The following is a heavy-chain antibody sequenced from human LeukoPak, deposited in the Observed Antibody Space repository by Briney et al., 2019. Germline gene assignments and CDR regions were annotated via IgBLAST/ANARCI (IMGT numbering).Heavy chain of an antibody. D-gene: IGHD6-13*01. Sequence: GGSLRLSCAASGFTFSDYYMSWIRQAPGKGLEWVSYISSSGSTIYYADSVKGRFTISRDNSKNTLYLQMNSLRAEDTAVYYCAKVKGIAAATDDYWGQGTLVTVSS. J-gene: IGHJ4*02. CDR1: GFTFSDYY. CDR3: AKVKGIAAATDDY. V-gene: IGHV3-11*01. CDR2: ISSSGSTI.